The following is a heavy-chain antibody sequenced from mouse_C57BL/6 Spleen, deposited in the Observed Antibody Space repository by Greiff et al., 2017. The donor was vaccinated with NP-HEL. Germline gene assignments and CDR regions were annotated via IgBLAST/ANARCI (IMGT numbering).Heavy chain of an antibody. J-gene: IGHJ1*03. CDR2: IRSKSNNYAT. Sequence: EVQWVESGGGLVQPKGSLKLSCAASGFSFNTYAMNWVRQAPGKGLEWVARIRSKSNNYATYYADSVKDRFTISRDDSESMLYLQMNNLKTEDTAMYYCVRQDYSKPGYFDVWGTGTTVTVSS. V-gene: IGHV10-1*01. CDR1: GFSFNTYA. D-gene: IGHD2-5*01. CDR3: VRQDYSKPGYFDV.